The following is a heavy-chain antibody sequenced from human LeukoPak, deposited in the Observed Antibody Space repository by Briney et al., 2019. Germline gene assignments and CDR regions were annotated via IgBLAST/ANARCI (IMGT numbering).Heavy chain of an antibody. D-gene: IGHD5-18*01. CDR3: ARVEAAMAQIDY. J-gene: IGHJ4*02. CDR2: ISSSSSYI. Sequence: GGSLRLSCAASEFTFSSSSMNWVRQAPGKGLEWVSSISSSSSYIYYADSVKGRFTISRDNAKNSLYLQMNSLRAEDTAVYYCARVEAAMAQIDYWGQGTLVTVSS. V-gene: IGHV3-21*01. CDR1: EFTFSSSS.